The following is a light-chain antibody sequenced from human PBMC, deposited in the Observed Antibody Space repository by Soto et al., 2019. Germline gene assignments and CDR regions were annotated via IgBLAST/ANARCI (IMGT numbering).Light chain of an antibody. CDR2: AAS. V-gene: IGKV1-12*01. J-gene: IGKJ5*01. Sequence: DIQMTHSPSSVSASVGDRVTITFRASQGISSWLAWYQQKPGKAPKVLIYAASTLQSGVPSRFSGSGFGTDFTLTISSLQPEDFATYYCQHFKTFPITFGQGTRLEIK. CDR1: QGISSW. CDR3: QHFKTFPIT.